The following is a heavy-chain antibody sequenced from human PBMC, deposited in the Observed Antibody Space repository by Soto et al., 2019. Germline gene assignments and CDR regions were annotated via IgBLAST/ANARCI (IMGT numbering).Heavy chain of an antibody. CDR2: ISAYNANA. CDR3: ARENSYFDY. J-gene: IGHJ4*02. CDR1: GYTFRNFG. V-gene: IGHV1-18*01. Sequence: QIQLLQSGAEVKKPEAAVKVTCKASGYTFRNFGISWVRQAPGQGLERMGWISAYNANANYAQKFQGRLTMTADTSTSTAYMELRSLRSDDTAVYSCARENSYFDYWGQGTLVTVSS.